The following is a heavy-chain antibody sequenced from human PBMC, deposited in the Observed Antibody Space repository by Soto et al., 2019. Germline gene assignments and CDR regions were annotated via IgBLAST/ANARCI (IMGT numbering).Heavy chain of an antibody. D-gene: IGHD1-1*01. CDR3: AKERGRNRNFAMDV. V-gene: IGHV3-30*18. CDR2: ISYDGSFV. Sequence: XESLRLSFVVSGLTFSDYGFHWVRQAPGKGLDWVAAISYDGSFVYYADSVRGRFTISRDNSRNTLDLQMNTLRHEDTAVYYCAKERGRNRNFAMDVWGQGTSVTVSS. CDR1: GLTFSDYG. J-gene: IGHJ6*02.